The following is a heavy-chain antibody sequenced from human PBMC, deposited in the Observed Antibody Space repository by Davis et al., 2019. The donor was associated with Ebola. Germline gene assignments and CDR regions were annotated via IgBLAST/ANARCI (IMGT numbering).Heavy chain of an antibody. CDR3: ASSTLVVIASRTIDAFDI. CDR1: GYTFTSYY. Sequence: ASVKVSCKASGYTFTSYYMHWVRQAPGQGLEWMGIINPSGGSTSYAQKFQGRVTITRDRSMSTAYMELSSLRSEDTAMYYCASSTLVVIASRTIDAFDIWGQGTMVTVSS. V-gene: IGHV1-46*01. D-gene: IGHD2-21*01. CDR2: INPSGGST. J-gene: IGHJ3*02.